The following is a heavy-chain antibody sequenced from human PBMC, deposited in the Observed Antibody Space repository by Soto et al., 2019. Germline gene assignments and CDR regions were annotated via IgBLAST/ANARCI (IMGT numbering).Heavy chain of an antibody. CDR2: IYHSGST. J-gene: IGHJ4*02. D-gene: IGHD5-18*01. V-gene: IGHV4-4*02. CDR1: GGSISSSNW. CDR3: VRRAPGSRIYFDY. Sequence: SETLSLTCAVSGGSISSSNWWSWVRQPPGKGLEWIGEIYHSGSTNYNPSLKSRVTISVDKSKNQFSLKLSSVTAADTAIYYCVRRAPGSRIYFDYWGQGTLVTVSS.